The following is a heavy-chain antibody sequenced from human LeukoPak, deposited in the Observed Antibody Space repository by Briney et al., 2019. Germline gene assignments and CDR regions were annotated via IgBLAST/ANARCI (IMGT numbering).Heavy chain of an antibody. CDR3: ARGLRITMIVVVPKNRRKGIGNWFDP. Sequence: SETLSLTCAVYGGSFSGYYWSWIRQPPGKGLEWIGEINHSGSTNYNPSLKSRVTISVDTSKNQFSLKLSSVTAADTAVYYCARGLRITMIVVVPKNRRKGIGNWFDPWGQGTLVTVSS. CDR1: GGSFSGYY. CDR2: INHSGST. D-gene: IGHD3-22*01. J-gene: IGHJ5*02. V-gene: IGHV4-34*01.